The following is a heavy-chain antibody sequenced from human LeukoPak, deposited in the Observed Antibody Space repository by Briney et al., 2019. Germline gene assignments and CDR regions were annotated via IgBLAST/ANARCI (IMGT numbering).Heavy chain of an antibody. D-gene: IGHD6-19*01. J-gene: IGHJ5*02. CDR3: ARRGYSSGWYWFDP. CDR2: IYPGDPDT. V-gene: IGHV5-51*01. Sequence: GESLKISCKGSGYRFTSYWIGWVRQMPGKGLEWMRIIYPGDPDTRYSPSFQGQVTISADKSISTAYLQWSSLKASDTAIYYCARRGYSSGWYWFDPWGQGTLVTVSS. CDR1: GYRFTSYW.